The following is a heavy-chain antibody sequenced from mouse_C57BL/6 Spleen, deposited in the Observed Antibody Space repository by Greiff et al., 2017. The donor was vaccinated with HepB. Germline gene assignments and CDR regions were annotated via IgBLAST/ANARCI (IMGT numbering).Heavy chain of an antibody. Sequence: EVQLQQSGAELVKPGASVKLSCTASGFNIKDYYMHWVKQRTEQGLEWIGRIDPEDGETNYDPKFQGKATITADQSSNTAYLQLSILTSEGTAVYYGAWSSWFAYWGQGTLVTVS. CDR2: IDPEDGET. CDR3: AWSSWFAY. V-gene: IGHV14-2*01. J-gene: IGHJ3*01. CDR1: GFNIKDYY. D-gene: IGHD1-1*02.